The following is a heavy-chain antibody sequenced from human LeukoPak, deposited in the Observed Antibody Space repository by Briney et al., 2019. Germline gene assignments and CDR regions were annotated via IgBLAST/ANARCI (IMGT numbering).Heavy chain of an antibody. CDR1: GGSIGKTSYY. Sequence: PSETLSLTCTVSGGSIGKTSYYWGWIRQPPGKGLEWIGNIYYSGTTYSNPSLKSRVTISVDTSKNQFSLTLNSVTAADTAVYFCARFKQLGRSFDSWGLGSLVTVSS. CDR2: IYYSGTT. V-gene: IGHV4-39*07. J-gene: IGHJ4*02. CDR3: ARFKQLGRSFDS. D-gene: IGHD1-1*01.